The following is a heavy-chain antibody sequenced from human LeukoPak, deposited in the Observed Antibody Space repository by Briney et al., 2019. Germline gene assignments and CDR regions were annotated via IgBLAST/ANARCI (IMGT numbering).Heavy chain of an antibody. V-gene: IGHV1-2*02. J-gene: IGHJ4*02. CDR2: INPNSVGT. CDR1: GYTFTGYY. D-gene: IGHD3-3*01. CDR3: ASYRFLEWLLDY. Sequence: ASVKVSCKASGYTFTGYYMHWVRQAPGQGLEWMGWINPNSVGTNYAQKFQGRVTMTRDTSISTAYMELSRLRSDDTAVYYCASYRFLEWLLDYWGQGTLVTVSS.